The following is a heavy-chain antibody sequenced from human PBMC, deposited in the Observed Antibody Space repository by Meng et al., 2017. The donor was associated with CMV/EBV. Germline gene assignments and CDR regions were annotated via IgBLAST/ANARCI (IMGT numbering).Heavy chain of an antibody. CDR3: ARPWGEMATVTTAQYGMDV. Sequence: GESLKISCAASGFTFSSYSMNWVRQAPGKGLEWVSSISSSSSYIYYADSVKGRFTISRDNAKNSLSLQMNSLRAEDTAVYYRARPWGEMATVTTAQYGMDVWGQGTTVTVSS. D-gene: IGHD4-11*01. V-gene: IGHV3-21*01. CDR2: ISSSSSYI. J-gene: IGHJ6*02. CDR1: GFTFSSYS.